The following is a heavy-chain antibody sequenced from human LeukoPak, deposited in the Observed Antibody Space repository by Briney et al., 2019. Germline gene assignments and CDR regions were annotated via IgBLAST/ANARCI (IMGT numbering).Heavy chain of an antibody. D-gene: IGHD6-19*01. CDR1: GDRFTPYW. Sequence: GESLKISCEGSGDRFTPYWITWVRQKPGKGLEWMGIIYPGNSDTKYSPSFQGQITISADKSINTAYLQWSSLEASDTAMYYCARRKAVARISYFDSWGQGTLVTDSS. CDR2: IYPGNSDT. V-gene: IGHV5-51*01. CDR3: ARRKAVARISYFDS. J-gene: IGHJ4*02.